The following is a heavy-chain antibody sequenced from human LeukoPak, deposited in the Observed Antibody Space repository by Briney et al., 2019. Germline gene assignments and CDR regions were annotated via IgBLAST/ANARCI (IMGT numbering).Heavy chain of an antibody. CDR3: ARVLGVSPYYFDY. Sequence: SETLSLTCTVSGSSISSGGYYWSWIRQHPGKGLEWIGYIYYSGSDYYDPSLKSRTTISVDTSKNQFSLKLSSVTAADTAVYYCARVLGVSPYYFDYWGQGTLVTVSS. CDR1: GSSISSGGYY. CDR2: IYYSGSD. D-gene: IGHD3-16*01. V-gene: IGHV4-31*03. J-gene: IGHJ4*02.